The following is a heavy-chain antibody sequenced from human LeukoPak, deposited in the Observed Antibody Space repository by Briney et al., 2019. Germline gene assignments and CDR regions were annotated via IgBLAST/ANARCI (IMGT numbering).Heavy chain of an antibody. Sequence: ASVKVSCKASGYTFTGYYMHWVRQAPGQGLEWMGWINPNSGGTNYAQKFQGRVTMTRDTSISTAYMELSRLRSDDTAVYYCARDGSGSYYPSQGFDYWGQGTLVTVSS. CDR2: INPNSGGT. V-gene: IGHV1-2*02. J-gene: IGHJ4*02. CDR1: GYTFTGYY. CDR3: ARDGSGSYYPSQGFDY. D-gene: IGHD3-10*01.